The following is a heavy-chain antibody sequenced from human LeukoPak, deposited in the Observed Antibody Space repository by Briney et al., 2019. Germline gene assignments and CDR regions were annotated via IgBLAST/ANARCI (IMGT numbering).Heavy chain of an antibody. Sequence: GGSLRLSCAAAGFTFSRYCMGWARQPPGNGMEWDAAMSGSGGSTYYARSVKGRFTISRDNSKNTLYLQMNSLRAEDTAVYYCAKELALRYSDWLPGSLFDLWGQGTMLTVSS. D-gene: IGHD3-9*01. CDR1: GFTFSRYC. V-gene: IGHV3-23*01. CDR2: MSGSGGST. CDR3: AKELALRYSDWLPGSLFDL. J-gene: IGHJ3*01.